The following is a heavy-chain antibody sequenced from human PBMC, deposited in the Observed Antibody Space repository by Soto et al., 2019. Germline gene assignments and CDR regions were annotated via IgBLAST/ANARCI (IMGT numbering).Heavy chain of an antibody. V-gene: IGHV4-59*08. CDR2: RQYNAAS. CDR1: AGSISSYY. J-gene: IGHJ2*01. D-gene: IGHD3-10*01. Sequence: QVQLQESGPGLVKASETLSLTCTVSAGSISSYYWGWIRQSPGKGLEWIGDRQYNAASLYNPSLRGRVTISVDMSRGQVFLTLKSVSAADTAVYFCARGRVWPRGRRRWYFDLWGRGALVTVSS. CDR3: ARGRVWPRGRRRWYFDL.